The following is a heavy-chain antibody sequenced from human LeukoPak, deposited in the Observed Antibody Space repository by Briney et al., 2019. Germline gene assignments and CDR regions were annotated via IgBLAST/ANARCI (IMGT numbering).Heavy chain of an antibody. CDR1: GGXISSNSYF. Sequence: SETLSLTCTVSGGXISSNSYFWGWIRQPPGKGLEWIGNIYYSGSTYYNPSLKSRVTISVDTSKNQFSLKLSSVTAADTAVYYCASFYSRSSGSWFDPWGQGTLVTVSS. V-gene: IGHV4-39*01. D-gene: IGHD6-6*01. CDR2: IYYSGST. CDR3: ASFYSRSSGSWFDP. J-gene: IGHJ5*02.